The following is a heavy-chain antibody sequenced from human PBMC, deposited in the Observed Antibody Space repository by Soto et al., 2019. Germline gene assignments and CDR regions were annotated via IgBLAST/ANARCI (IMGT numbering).Heavy chain of an antibody. J-gene: IGHJ6*02. V-gene: IGHV1-18*01. Sequence: ASVKVSCKASGYTFITYGVTWVRQAPGQGLEWMGWITPYNGKTHYAQKFQDRVTMTTDTAATTAYMELSRLRSDDTAVYYCARGRGYSYGSVGYYYGMDVWGQGTTVTVSS. D-gene: IGHD5-18*01. CDR2: ITPYNGKT. CDR3: ARGRGYSYGSVGYYYGMDV. CDR1: GYTFITYG.